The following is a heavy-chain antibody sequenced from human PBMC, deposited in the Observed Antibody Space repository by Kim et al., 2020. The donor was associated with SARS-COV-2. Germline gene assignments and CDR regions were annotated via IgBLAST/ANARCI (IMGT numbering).Heavy chain of an antibody. CDR1: GGTFSSYA. CDR3: ANPYSSGWTGWFDP. D-gene: IGHD6-19*01. J-gene: IGHJ5*02. V-gene: IGHV1-69*13. CDR2: IIPIFGTA. Sequence: SVKVSCKASGGTFSSYAISWVRQAPGQGLEWMGGIIPIFGTANYAQKFQGRVTITADESTSTAYMELSSLRSEDTAVYYCANPYSSGWTGWFDPWGQGTLVTVSS.